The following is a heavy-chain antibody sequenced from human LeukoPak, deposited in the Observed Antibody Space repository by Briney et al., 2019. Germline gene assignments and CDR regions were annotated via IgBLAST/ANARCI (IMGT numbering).Heavy chain of an antibody. Sequence: PGGSLRLSCAASGFTFSRYWMDWVRQAPEKGLEWVANINEDGSEKYYVDSVKGRFTISRDNAKNSLYLQMNSLRAEDTAVYSCATRNAFDYWGQGILVTVSS. D-gene: IGHD2-8*01. CDR3: ATRNAFDY. CDR2: INEDGSEK. V-gene: IGHV3-7*01. CDR1: GFTFSRYW. J-gene: IGHJ4*02.